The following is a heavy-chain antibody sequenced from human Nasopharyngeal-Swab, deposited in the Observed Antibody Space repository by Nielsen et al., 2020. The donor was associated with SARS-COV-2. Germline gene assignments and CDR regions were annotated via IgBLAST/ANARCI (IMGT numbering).Heavy chain of an antibody. Sequence: GESLKISCAASGFTFSSYAMSWVRQAPGKGLEWVSAISGSGGSTYYADSVKGRFTISRHNSKNTLYLQMNSLRAEDTAVYYCAKDSVVVVAASDAFDIWGQGTMVTVSS. V-gene: IGHV3-23*01. J-gene: IGHJ3*02. CDR2: ISGSGGST. CDR3: AKDSVVVVAASDAFDI. D-gene: IGHD2-15*01. CDR1: GFTFSSYA.